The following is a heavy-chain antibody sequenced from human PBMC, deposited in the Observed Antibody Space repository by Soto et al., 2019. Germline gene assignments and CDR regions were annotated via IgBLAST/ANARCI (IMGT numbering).Heavy chain of an antibody. CDR2: ISAYNGNT. Sequence: QVQLVQSGAEVKKPGASVKVSCKASGYTFSSYGISCVRQAPGQVLEWMGWISAYNGNTTYAQKIQGRGTMTTDTSTSTAYIDLVRLRSDVAAVYYCARDQVGDVGLGYWVQGTMVTVSS. CDR3: ARDQVGDVGLGY. J-gene: IGHJ4*02. CDR1: GYTFSSYG. D-gene: IGHD1-26*01. V-gene: IGHV1-18*01.